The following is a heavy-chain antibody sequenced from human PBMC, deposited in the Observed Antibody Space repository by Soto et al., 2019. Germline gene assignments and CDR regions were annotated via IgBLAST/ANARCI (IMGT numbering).Heavy chain of an antibody. CDR1: GGSISSYY. CDR3: ARVPTRITIFGVVRYYFDY. CDR2: IYYSGST. V-gene: IGHV4-59*01. D-gene: IGHD3-3*01. Sequence: SETLSLTCTVSGGSISSYYWSWIRQPPGKGLEWIGYIYYSGSTNYNPSLKSRVTISVDTSKNQFSLKLSSVTAADTAVYYCARVPTRITIFGVVRYYFDYWGQGTLVTVSS. J-gene: IGHJ4*02.